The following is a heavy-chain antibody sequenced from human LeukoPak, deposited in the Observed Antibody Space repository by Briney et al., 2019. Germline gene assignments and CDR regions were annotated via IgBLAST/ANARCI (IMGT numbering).Heavy chain of an antibody. D-gene: IGHD3-22*01. Sequence: GASVKFSCKASGYTFTSYAMNWVRQAPGQGLEWMGWINTNTGNPTYAQGFTGRFVFSLDTSVSTAYLQISSLKAEDTAVYYCARTEYYYDSSGYWDYWGQGTLVTVPS. V-gene: IGHV7-4-1*02. CDR1: GYTFTSYA. J-gene: IGHJ4*02. CDR3: ARTEYYYDSSGYWDY. CDR2: INTNTGNP.